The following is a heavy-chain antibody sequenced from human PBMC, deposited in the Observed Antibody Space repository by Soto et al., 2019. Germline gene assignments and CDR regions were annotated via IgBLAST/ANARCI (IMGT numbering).Heavy chain of an antibody. D-gene: IGHD3-16*01. CDR3: ARDDDSLDY. J-gene: IGHJ4*02. V-gene: IGHV3-21*01. CDR1: GFTFSSYS. CDR2: ISSSSSYI. Sequence: EVQLVESGGGLVKPGGSLRLSCAASGFTFSSYSMNWVRQAPGKGLEWFSSISSSSSYIYYEDSVKGRFTISRDNVKNSLYLQMNSLSAEDTAVYYCARDDDSLDYWGQRTLMTVSS.